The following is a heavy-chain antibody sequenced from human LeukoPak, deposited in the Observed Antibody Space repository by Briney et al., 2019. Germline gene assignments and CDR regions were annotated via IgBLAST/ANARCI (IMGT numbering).Heavy chain of an antibody. V-gene: IGHV3-53*01. J-gene: IGHJ4*02. CDR2: IYSGGST. CDR3: AIEAMYSSGWYLPC. CDR1: GGSISSSSYY. Sequence: ETLSLTCTVSGGSISSSSYYWGWIRQPPGKGLEWVSVIYSGGSTYYADSVKGRFTISRDNSKNTLYLQMNSLRAEDTAVYYCAIEAMYSSGWYLPCWGQGTLVTVSS. D-gene: IGHD6-19*01.